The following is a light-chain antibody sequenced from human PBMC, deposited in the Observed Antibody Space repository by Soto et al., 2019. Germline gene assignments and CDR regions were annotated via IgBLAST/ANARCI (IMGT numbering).Light chain of an antibody. Sequence: EIVLTQSPGTLPLSPGERATLSCRASQSVSSSYLAWYQQNPGQAPRLLIYGTSTRASGIPDRFSGSGSGTDFTLTITRLEPEDFAVYFCQQYGVSPATFGGGTKVDIK. J-gene: IGKJ4*01. CDR2: GTS. CDR3: QQYGVSPAT. V-gene: IGKV3-20*01. CDR1: QSVSSSY.